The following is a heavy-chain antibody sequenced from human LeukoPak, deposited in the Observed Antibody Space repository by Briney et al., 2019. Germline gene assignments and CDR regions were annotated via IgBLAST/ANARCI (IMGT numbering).Heavy chain of an antibody. V-gene: IGHV3-21*01. J-gene: IGHJ4*02. CDR1: GFTFSSYS. CDR2: ISSSSSYI. D-gene: IGHD3-16*01. Sequence: GGSLRLSCAASGFTFSSYSMNWVRQAPGKGLEWVSSISSSSSYIYYADSVKGRFTISRDNAKNSLYLQMNSLRAEDTAVYYCARRGWGGSGFDYWGQGTLVTVSS. CDR3: ARRGWGGSGFDY.